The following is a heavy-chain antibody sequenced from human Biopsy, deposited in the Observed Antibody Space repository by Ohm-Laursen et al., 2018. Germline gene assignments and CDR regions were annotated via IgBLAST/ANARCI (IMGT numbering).Heavy chain of an antibody. D-gene: IGHD1-1*01. V-gene: IGHV1-24*01. J-gene: IGHJ4*02. CDR2: FAPENGKT. Sequence: GASVKVSCKVSGYTLTALSMHWVRQAPGRGLEWMGGFAPENGKTIYAQKFQGRITMTEDTSTDTAYMELSSLRSEDTAVCYCAADINVWNVNYWGQGTQVTVSS. CDR3: AADINVWNVNY. CDR1: GYTLTALS.